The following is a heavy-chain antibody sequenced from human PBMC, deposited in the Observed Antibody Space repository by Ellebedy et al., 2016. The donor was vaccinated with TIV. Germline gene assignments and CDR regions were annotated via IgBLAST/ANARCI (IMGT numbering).Heavy chain of an antibody. CDR3: ATDGSYGDYLSPAHASVM. D-gene: IGHD4-17*01. V-gene: IGHV3-7*01. CDR1: GFSFRSYW. CDR2: INQDATKT. Sequence: GESLKISCAASGFSFRSYWMTWVRQAPGKGLEWVANINQDATKTFYVDSVEGRFTTSSNNARNSLFLQMNSLRAEDTAVYYCATDGSYGDYLSPAHASVMWGQGTLVSVSS. J-gene: IGHJ3*02.